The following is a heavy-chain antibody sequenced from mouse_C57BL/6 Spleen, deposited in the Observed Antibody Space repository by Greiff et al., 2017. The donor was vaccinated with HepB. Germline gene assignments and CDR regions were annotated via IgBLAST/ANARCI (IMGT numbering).Heavy chain of an antibody. J-gene: IGHJ4*01. CDR1: GYAFSSSW. D-gene: IGHD1-1*02. Sequence: QVQLKQSGPELVKPGASVKISCKASGYAFSSSWMNWVKQRPGKGLEWIGRIYPGDGDTNYNGKFKGKATLTADKSSSTAYMQLSSLTSEDSAVYFCAPMGYYYAMGYWGQGTSVTVSS. CDR3: APMGYYYAMGY. V-gene: IGHV1-82*01. CDR2: IYPGDGDT.